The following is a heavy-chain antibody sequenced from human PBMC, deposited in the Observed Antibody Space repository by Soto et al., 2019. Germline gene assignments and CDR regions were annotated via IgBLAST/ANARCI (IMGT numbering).Heavy chain of an antibody. D-gene: IGHD6-13*01. CDR3: ARSGSSRYWNWFDP. J-gene: IGHJ5*02. CDR1: GGSISSYY. Sequence: PENLRDTWSVSGGSISSYYWLGIRQPPGKGLEWIGYIYYSGSTNYNPSLKSRVTISVDTSKNQFSLKLSSVTAADMAVYYCARSGSSRYWNWFDPWGQGTLPTVS. CDR2: IYYSGST. V-gene: IGHV4-59*01.